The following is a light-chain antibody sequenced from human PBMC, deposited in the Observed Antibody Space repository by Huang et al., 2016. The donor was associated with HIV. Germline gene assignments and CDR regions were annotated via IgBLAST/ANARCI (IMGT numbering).Light chain of an antibody. Sequence: EIVMTQFPDTLSVSPGETVILTCRAHQTVNTNLAGYQQRLGQSPKLLVYGAFTRAADVPARFSGTVSGTDFTLTIDRLQSEDFAVYYCQQYNNWPPWTFGQGTKV. CDR3: QQYNNWPPWT. CDR2: GAF. V-gene: IGKV3-15*01. J-gene: IGKJ1*01. CDR1: QTVNTN.